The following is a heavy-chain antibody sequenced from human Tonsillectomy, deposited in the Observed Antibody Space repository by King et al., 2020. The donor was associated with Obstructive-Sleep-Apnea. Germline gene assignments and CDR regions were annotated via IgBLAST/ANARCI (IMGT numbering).Heavy chain of an antibody. CDR3: ARPGWGAAADPLLVY. CDR2: IIPILGIA. CDR1: GGTFSSYA. J-gene: IGHJ4*02. Sequence: VQLVESGAEVKKPGSSVKVSCKASGGTFSSYAISWVRQAPGQGLEWMGGIIPILGIANYAQKFQGRVTITADKSTSTAYMELSSLRSEDTAVYYCARPGWGAAADPLLVYWGQGTLVTVSS. V-gene: IGHV1-69*10. D-gene: IGHD6-13*01.